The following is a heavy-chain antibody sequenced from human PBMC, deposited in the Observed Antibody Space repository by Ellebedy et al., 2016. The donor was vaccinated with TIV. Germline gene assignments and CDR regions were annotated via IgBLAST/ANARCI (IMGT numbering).Heavy chain of an antibody. CDR2: ITGSGDST. CDR1: GLTFSSYV. J-gene: IGHJ4*02. CDR3: AKGGYYNLDY. V-gene: IGHV3-23*01. D-gene: IGHD3-9*01. Sequence: GGSLRLSXAASGLTFSSYVMNWVRQAPGKGLEWVSAITGSGDSTYYADSVKGRFTISRDNSKNTLYLQMNGLRAEDMAVFYCAKGGYYNLDYWGPGILVTVSS.